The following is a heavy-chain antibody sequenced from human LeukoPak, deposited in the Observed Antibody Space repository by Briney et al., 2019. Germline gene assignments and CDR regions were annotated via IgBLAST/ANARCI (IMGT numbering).Heavy chain of an antibody. CDR1: GFTVSSYG. Sequence: TGVTLRLSCSASGFTVSSYGMSWVPQAPGKGLEGVSAISGSGGSTDYADSVKGRITISRDNSKNTLDLQMKSLIAEDTAVYYWEKGMNLESSSWYENAFDIWGQGTLVTVSS. CDR2: ISGSGGST. V-gene: IGHV3-23*01. J-gene: IGHJ3*02. D-gene: IGHD6-13*01. CDR3: EKGMNLESSSWYENAFDI.